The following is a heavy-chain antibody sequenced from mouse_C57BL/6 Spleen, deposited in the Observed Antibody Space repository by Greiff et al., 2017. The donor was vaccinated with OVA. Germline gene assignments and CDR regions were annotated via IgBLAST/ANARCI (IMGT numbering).Heavy chain of an antibody. D-gene: IGHD2-1*01. CDR2: IWSGGST. Sequence: QVQLQQSGPGLVQPSQSLSITCTVSGFSLTSYGVHWVRQSPGKGLEWLGVIWSGGSTDYNAAFISRLSISKDNSKSQVFFKMNSLQADDTAIYYCARKGIYYGNYDWYFGVWGTGTTVTVSS. J-gene: IGHJ1*03. CDR3: ARKGIYYGNYDWYFGV. CDR1: GFSLTSYG. V-gene: IGHV2-2*01.